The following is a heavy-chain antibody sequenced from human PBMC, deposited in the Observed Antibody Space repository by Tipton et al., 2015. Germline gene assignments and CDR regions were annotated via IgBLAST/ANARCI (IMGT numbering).Heavy chain of an antibody. D-gene: IGHD3-22*01. Sequence: LRLSCSVSGGSVSSGFYYCTWIRQPPGKGLEWIGYIFVPGSTNFNPSLRSRVTISVDTSKNQFSLELMSVTAADTAVYYCARGGTLFTYDYYYHGMDVWGQGTTVTVSS. V-gene: IGHV4-61*01. CDR1: GGSVSSGFYY. J-gene: IGHJ6*02. CDR2: IFVPGST. CDR3: ARGGTLFTYDYYYHGMDV.